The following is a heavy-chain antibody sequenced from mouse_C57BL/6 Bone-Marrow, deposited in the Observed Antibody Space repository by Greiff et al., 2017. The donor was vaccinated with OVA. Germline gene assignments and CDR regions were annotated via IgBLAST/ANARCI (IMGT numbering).Heavy chain of an antibody. CDR1: GYSITSGYY. D-gene: IGHD2-4*01. Sequence: VQLQESGPGLVKPSQSLSLTCSVTGYSITSGYYWNWIRQFPGNKLEWMGYISYDGSNNYNPSLKNRISITRDTSKNQFFLKLNSVTTEDTATYYCARIYYDYDGGPPYWGQGTLVTVSA. CDR2: ISYDGSN. J-gene: IGHJ3*01. V-gene: IGHV3-6*01. CDR3: ARIYYDYDGGPPY.